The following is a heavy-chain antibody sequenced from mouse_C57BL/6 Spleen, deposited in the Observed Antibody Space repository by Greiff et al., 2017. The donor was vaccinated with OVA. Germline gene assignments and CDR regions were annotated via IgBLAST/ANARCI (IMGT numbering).Heavy chain of an antibody. CDR3: ARELGLTRGYFDV. CDR2: IDPEDGEN. D-gene: IGHD4-1*01. V-gene: IGHV14-2*01. Sequence: EVKLVESGAELVKPGASVKLSCTASGFNIKDYYMHWVKQWTAQGLEWLGRIDPEDGENKYAPKFQGKATITADTSSNTAYLQLSSLTSEDTAVYYCARELGLTRGYFDVWGTGTTVTVSS. CDR1: GFNIKDYY. J-gene: IGHJ1*03.